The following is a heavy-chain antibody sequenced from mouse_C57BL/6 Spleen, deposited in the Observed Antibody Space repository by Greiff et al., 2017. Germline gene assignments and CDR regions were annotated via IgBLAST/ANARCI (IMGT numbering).Heavy chain of an antibody. Sequence: EVHLVESGPELVKPGASVKIPCKASGYTFTDYNMDWVKQSHGKSLEWIGDINPNNGGTIYNQKFKGKATLTVDKSSSTAYMELRSLTSEDTAVYYCARSLIVTTPFAYWGQGTLVTVSA. CDR2: INPNNGGT. CDR3: ARSLIVTTPFAY. CDR1: GYTFTDYN. J-gene: IGHJ3*01. D-gene: IGHD2-5*01. V-gene: IGHV1-18*01.